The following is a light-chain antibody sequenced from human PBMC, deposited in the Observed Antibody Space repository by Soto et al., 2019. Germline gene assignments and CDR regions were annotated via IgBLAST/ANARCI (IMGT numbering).Light chain of an antibody. J-gene: IGKJ3*01. CDR3: QQHNNWPPLT. V-gene: IGKV3-15*01. CDR1: HSVGSN. Sequence: EIVTTQSPATLSVSPGERATLSCRASHSVGSNLAWYQHKPGQAPRVLIYGASTRATGIPARFSGSGSGTEFTLTISSLQSEDFAVYYCQQHNNWPPLTFGPGTKVDIK. CDR2: GAS.